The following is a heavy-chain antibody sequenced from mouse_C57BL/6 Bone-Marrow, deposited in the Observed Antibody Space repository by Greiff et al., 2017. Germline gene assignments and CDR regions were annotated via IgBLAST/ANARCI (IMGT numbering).Heavy chain of an antibody. CDR1: GYTFTDYY. CDR2: INPNNGGT. V-gene: IGHV1-26*01. J-gene: IGHJ2*01. CDR3: GRLGYYYFYY. Sequence: VQLQQSGPELVKPGASVKISCKASGYTFTDYYMNWVKQSHGKSLEWIGDINPNNGGTSYNQKFKGKATLTVEKSSSTAYMGLRSLTSADSAVYYCGRLGYYYFYYGGRGTTLTVS. D-gene: IGHD2-3*01.